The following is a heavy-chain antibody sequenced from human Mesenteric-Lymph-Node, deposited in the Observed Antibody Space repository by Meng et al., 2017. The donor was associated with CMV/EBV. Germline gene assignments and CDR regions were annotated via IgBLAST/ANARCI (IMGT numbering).Heavy chain of an antibody. Sequence: ASVKVSCKASGYTFTSYGISWVRQAPGQGLEWMGWIRPYNGKTNYAQKFQDRVTMTTDRSTNTAYMELRTLRSDDTAVYYCARDSVGGNYPSAYYYFYGMDVWGQGTPVTVSS. D-gene: IGHD1-26*01. CDR3: ARDSVGGNYPSAYYYFYGMDV. CDR1: GYTFTSYG. J-gene: IGHJ6*02. CDR2: IRPYNGKT. V-gene: IGHV1-18*01.